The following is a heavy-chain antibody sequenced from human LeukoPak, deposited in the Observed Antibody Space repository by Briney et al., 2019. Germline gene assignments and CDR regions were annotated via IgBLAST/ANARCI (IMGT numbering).Heavy chain of an antibody. Sequence: PSETLSLTCTVSGGSISSYYWSWIRQPPGKGLEWIGYIYYSGSTNYNPSLKSRVTISVDTSKNQFSLKLSSVTAADTAVYYCARDYYGGNSPPYYFDYWGQGTLVTVSS. V-gene: IGHV4-59*01. J-gene: IGHJ4*02. D-gene: IGHD4-23*01. CDR1: GGSISSYY. CDR2: IYYSGST. CDR3: ARDYYGGNSPPYYFDY.